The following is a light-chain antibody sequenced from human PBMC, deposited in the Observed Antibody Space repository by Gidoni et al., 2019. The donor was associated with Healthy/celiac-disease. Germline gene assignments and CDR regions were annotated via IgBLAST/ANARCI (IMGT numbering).Light chain of an antibody. CDR2: DAS. CDR1: QSVSSY. CDR3: QQRSNWPLIT. J-gene: IGKJ5*01. V-gene: IGKV3-11*01. Sequence: EIVLTQSPATLSWSPGERATLSCRASQSVSSYLAWYQQKPGQAPRLLIYDASNRATGIPARFSGSGSGTDFTLTINSLGPEDFAVYYCQQRSNWPLITFGQGTRLEIK.